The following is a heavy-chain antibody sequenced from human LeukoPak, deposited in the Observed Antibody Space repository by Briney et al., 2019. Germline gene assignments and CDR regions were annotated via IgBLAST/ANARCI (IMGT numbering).Heavy chain of an antibody. V-gene: IGHV3-11*01. J-gene: IGHJ4*02. D-gene: IGHD1/OR15-1a*01. CDR3: ARVSLVNNYFDY. Sequence: PGGSLRLSCAASGFTFSDYYMSWLRQAPGKGLEWVSYISSSGSTRYYADSVKGRFTISRDNAKNSLYLQMNSLRAEDTAVYFCARVSLVNNYFDYWGQGTLVTVSS. CDR1: GFTFSDYY. CDR2: ISSSGSTR.